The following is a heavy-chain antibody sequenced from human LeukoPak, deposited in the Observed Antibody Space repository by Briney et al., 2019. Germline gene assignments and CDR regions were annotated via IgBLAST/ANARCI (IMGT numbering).Heavy chain of an antibody. CDR1: GYTFTGYY. J-gene: IGHJ4*02. CDR3: ARGPRQRYSDWLLFSGSFEY. CDR2: INPNSGGT. V-gene: IGHV1-2*02. D-gene: IGHD3-9*01. Sequence: ASVKVSCKASGYTFTGYYIHWVRQAPGQGLEWMGWINPNSGGTNYAQNFQGRVTLTRDTSVSTAYMELRWLRPDDRAVYYCARGPRQRYSDWLLFSGSFEYWGQGTPVTVSS.